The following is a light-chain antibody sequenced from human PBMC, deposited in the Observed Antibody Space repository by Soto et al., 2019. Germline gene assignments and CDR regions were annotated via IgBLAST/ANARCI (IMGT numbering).Light chain of an antibody. J-gene: IGLJ2*01. Sequence: QSVLTQPASGSGSPGQSISISCTGTSSDVGGYNYVSWYQQHPGKAPKLIIYDVTNRPPGISSRFSGSKSGNTASLTISGRPAADEADYYCSSYTRSNTAVFGGGTKLAVL. CDR2: DVT. CDR1: SSDVGGYNY. CDR3: SSYTRSNTAV. V-gene: IGLV2-14*01.